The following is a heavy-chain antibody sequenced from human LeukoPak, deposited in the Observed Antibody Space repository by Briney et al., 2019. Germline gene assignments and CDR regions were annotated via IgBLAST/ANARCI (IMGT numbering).Heavy chain of an antibody. CDR3: ERILHGSGSYGLDY. Sequence: GGSLRLSCAASGFTFSSYSMNWVRQAPGKGLEWVSSISSSSSYIYYADSVKGRFTISRDNAKNSLYLQMNSLRAEETAVYYCERILHGSGSYGLDYWGQGTLVTVSS. D-gene: IGHD3-10*01. V-gene: IGHV3-21*01. CDR1: GFTFSSYS. J-gene: IGHJ4*02. CDR2: ISSSSSYI.